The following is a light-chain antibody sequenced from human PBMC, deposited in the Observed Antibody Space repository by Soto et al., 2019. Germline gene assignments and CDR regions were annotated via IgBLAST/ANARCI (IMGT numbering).Light chain of an antibody. CDR3: QQRSNWPPT. J-gene: IGKJ2*01. CDR2: DAS. Sequence: EIVLTQSPATLSLSPGERATLSCRASQSVSSYLAWYQQKHGQAPRLLIYDASNRATGIPARFSGSGSATVFTLTISSLDPEDFAVYYCQQRSNWPPTFDQGTKLEIK. V-gene: IGKV3-11*01. CDR1: QSVSSY.